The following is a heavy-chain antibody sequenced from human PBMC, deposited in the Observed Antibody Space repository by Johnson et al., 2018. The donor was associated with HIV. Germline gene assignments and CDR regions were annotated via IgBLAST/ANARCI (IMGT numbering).Heavy chain of an antibody. Sequence: VQLVESGGGVVRPGGSLRLSCAASGFTFDDDAIHWVRQAPGKGLEWVSGISWNSDTIGYADSVKGRFAISRDNSKNTLYLQMNSLRAEDTAVYYCAKGGSAVAVAFDIWGQGTMVTVSS. V-gene: IGHV3-9*01. CDR3: AKGGSAVAVAFDI. CDR2: ISWNSDTI. J-gene: IGHJ3*02. CDR1: GFTFDDDA. D-gene: IGHD6-19*01.